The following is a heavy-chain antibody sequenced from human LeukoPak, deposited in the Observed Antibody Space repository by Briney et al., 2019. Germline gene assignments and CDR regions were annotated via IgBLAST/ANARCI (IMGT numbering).Heavy chain of an antibody. CDR3: ARVEYYGSGSYYRAAFDI. CDR2: IYYSGST. D-gene: IGHD3-10*01. Sequence: PSETLSLTCTVSGGSISSGGYYWSWIRQHPGKGLEWIGYIYYSGSTYYNPSLKSRVTISVDTSKNQFSLKLSSVTAADTAVYYCARVEYYGSGSYYRAAFDIWGQGTMVTVSS. J-gene: IGHJ3*02. CDR1: GGSISSGGYY. V-gene: IGHV4-31*03.